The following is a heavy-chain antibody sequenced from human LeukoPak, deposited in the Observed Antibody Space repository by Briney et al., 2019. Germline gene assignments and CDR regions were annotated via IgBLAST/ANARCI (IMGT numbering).Heavy chain of an antibody. Sequence: SETLSLTCAVYGGSFIGYYWSWIRQPPGKGLEWIGEINHSGSTNYNPSLKSRVTISVDTSKNQFSLKLSSVTAADTAVYYCARALKYYYDSSGRFDYWGQGTLVTVSS. D-gene: IGHD3-22*01. CDR2: INHSGST. J-gene: IGHJ4*02. V-gene: IGHV4-34*01. CDR1: GGSFIGYY. CDR3: ARALKYYYDSSGRFDY.